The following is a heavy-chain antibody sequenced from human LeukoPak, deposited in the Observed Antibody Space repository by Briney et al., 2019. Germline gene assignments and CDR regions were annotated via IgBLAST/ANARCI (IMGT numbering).Heavy chain of an antibody. V-gene: IGHV5-51*01. Sequence: GDSLKISCKGSAYSFTTYWIAWVRQRPGKGLEWMGIIHVGDSDSRYSPSSQGQVTISADKSITTAYLQWSSLKASDTAMYYCARVYGNAFDIWGQGTMVTVSS. J-gene: IGHJ3*02. D-gene: IGHD2-8*01. CDR1: AYSFTTYW. CDR2: IHVGDSDS. CDR3: ARVYGNAFDI.